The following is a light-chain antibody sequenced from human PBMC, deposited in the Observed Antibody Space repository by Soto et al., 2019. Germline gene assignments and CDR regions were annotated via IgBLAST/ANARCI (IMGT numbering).Light chain of an antibody. J-gene: IGKJ1*01. CDR1: ESVSNN. CDR2: GAS. CDR3: QQYGSSGT. Sequence: EIVMTQSPATLSLSPGERATLSCRASESVSNNLAWYQQKAGQAPRLLIYGASTRATGIPARFSGSGSGTEFTLTISSLEPEDFAVYYCQQYGSSGTFGQGTKVDIK. V-gene: IGKV3-15*01.